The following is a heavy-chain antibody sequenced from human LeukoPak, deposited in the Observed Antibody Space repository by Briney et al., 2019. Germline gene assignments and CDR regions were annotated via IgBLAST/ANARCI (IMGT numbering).Heavy chain of an antibody. J-gene: IGHJ4*02. V-gene: IGHV4-39*01. D-gene: IGHD3-22*01. CDR3: ARHTFYYYDSSGYYERPFDY. Sequence: SETRSLTCTVSGGSISSSSYYWGWIRQPPGKGLEWIGSIYSRGSTYYNPSLKSRVTISVDTSKNQFSLKLRSVPAADTAVYYCARHTFYYYDSSGYYERPFDYWGQGTLVTVSS. CDR1: GGSISSSSYY. CDR2: IYSRGST.